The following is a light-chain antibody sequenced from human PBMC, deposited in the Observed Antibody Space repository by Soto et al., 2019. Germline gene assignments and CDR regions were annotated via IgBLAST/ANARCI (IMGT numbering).Light chain of an antibody. CDR2: EVS. J-gene: IGLJ1*01. CDR1: SSDVGGYND. V-gene: IGLV2-8*01. Sequence: QSVLTQPPSASWSPGQSVTISCTGTSSDVGGYNDVSWYQQHPGKAPKLMIYEVSKRPSGVPDRFSGSKSGNTASLTVSGLQAEDEADYYCSSFAGRTPYVFGTGTKVTVL. CDR3: SSFAGRTPYV.